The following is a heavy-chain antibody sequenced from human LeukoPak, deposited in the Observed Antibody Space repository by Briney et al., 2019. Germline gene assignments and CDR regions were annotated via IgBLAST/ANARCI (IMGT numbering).Heavy chain of an antibody. D-gene: IGHD2-8*01. CDR3: ALGTINKDYYFGMDV. CDR2: ISNSGSTG. CDR1: GFTFSDYY. Sequence: GGSLRLSCAASGFTFSDYYMTWLRQAPGKGLEWLSYISNSGSTGFYADSVKGRFTVSRDNAKRSLYLQIESLRDDDTAVYHCALGTINKDYYFGMDVWGQGTTVTVSS. V-gene: IGHV3-11*01. J-gene: IGHJ6*02.